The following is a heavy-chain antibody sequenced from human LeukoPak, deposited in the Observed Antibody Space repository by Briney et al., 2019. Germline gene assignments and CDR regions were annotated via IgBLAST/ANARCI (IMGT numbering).Heavy chain of an antibody. CDR1: GLTFSSYA. D-gene: IGHD4-11*01. CDR3: PSTTDYYSSALDG. J-gene: IGHJ6*02. CDR2: ISHDGSNK. V-gene: IGHV3-30-3*01. Sequence: PGGFLRLSCAAPGLTFSSYAMHGGRRAPGKGRGGVGVISHDGSNKYHAHSVKPRFTIPRDHSKHPLYLPTNSLTAEHTALYYCPSTTDYYSSALDGWRQPTTVT.